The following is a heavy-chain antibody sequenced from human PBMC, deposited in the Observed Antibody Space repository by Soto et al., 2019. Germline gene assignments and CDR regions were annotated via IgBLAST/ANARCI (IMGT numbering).Heavy chain of an antibody. J-gene: IGHJ4*02. V-gene: IGHV3-23*01. CDR3: AKFMAEWYDSFDY. Sequence: GGSLRLSCAASGFTFSSYAMSWVRQAPGKGLEWVSAISGSGGSTYYADSVKGRFTISGDNSKNTLYLQMNSLRAEDTAVYYCAKFMAEWYDSFDYWGQGTLVTVSS. CDR1: GFTFSSYA. D-gene: IGHD3-3*01. CDR2: ISGSGGST.